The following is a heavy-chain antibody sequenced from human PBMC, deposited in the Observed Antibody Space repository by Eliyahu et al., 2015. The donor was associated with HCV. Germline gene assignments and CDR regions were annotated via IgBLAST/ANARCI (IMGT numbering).Heavy chain of an antibody. CDR3: AACPTFGPDY. CDR1: DGSLNGYY. CDR2: INHNGIT. Sequence: QVRLQQRGGGLLKPSETLSLTCAVYDGSLNGYYWXWIRQPPGKGLEWIXEINHNGITNYNPSLKSRVTMSVDASTNQFSLRLSSLTAADTTIYFCAACPTFGPDYWGQGVLVAVSS. D-gene: IGHD3-10*01. J-gene: IGHJ4*02. V-gene: IGHV4-34*01.